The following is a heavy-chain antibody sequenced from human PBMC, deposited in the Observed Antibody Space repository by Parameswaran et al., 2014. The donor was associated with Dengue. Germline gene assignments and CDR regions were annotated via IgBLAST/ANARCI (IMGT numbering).Heavy chain of an antibody. V-gene: IGHV4-39*07. D-gene: IGHD6-19*01. CDR2: IYYSGST. J-gene: IGHJ5*02. CDR1: GGSISSSSYY. Sequence: SETLSLTCTVSGGSISSSSYYWGWIRQPPGKGLEWIGSIYYSGSTYYNPSLKSRVTISVDTSKNQFSLKLSSVTAADTAVYYCARPHPVAGTSHGYWFDPWGQGTLVTVSS. CDR3: ARPHPVAGTSHGYWFDP.